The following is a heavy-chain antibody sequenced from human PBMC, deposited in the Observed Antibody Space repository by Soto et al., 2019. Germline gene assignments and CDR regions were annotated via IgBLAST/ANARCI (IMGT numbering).Heavy chain of an antibody. CDR1: GYSFTSLD. Sequence: QVQLVQSGAEVREPGASVKVSCKASGYSFTSLDINWVPQTAGQGLEWMGWMQPSTGRTGYAQKFQGRVTMTRDTSITTAYMELTTLTSDDTAFYYCARGVSAGVDYWGQGTLVTVSS. D-gene: IGHD1-26*01. CDR3: ARGVSAGVDY. V-gene: IGHV1-8*01. J-gene: IGHJ4*02. CDR2: MQPSTGRT.